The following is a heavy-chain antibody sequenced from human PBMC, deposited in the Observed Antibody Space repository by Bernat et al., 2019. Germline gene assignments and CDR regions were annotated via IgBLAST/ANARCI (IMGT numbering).Heavy chain of an antibody. D-gene: IGHD3-16*02. Sequence: QVQLVESGGGVVQPGRSLRLSCAASGFTFSSYGMHWVRQAPGKGLEWVAVISYDGSNKYYADSVKGRFTISRDNSKNTLYLQMNSLRAEDTAVYYCAKDLEVWGSYRYTAAALDCWGQGTLVTVSS. CDR3: AKDLEVWGSYRYTAAALDC. CDR2: ISYDGSNK. V-gene: IGHV3-30*18. J-gene: IGHJ4*02. CDR1: GFTFSSYG.